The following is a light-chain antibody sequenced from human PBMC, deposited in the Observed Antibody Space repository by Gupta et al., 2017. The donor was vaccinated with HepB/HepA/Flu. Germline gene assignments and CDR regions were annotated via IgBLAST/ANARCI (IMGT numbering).Light chain of an antibody. CDR2: ANN. J-gene: IGLJ3*02. CDR3: ATWDDSGSGRV. V-gene: IGLV1-47*01. Sequence: QSVVTQPPSASGTPGQRVTISCSGSSSNIATNYVYWYQQFPGTAPKLLIYANNQRRSGVPDRFSGSKSGTSASLAISGLRAEDEATYYCATWDDSGSGRVFGGGTTLTVL. CDR1: SSNIATNY.